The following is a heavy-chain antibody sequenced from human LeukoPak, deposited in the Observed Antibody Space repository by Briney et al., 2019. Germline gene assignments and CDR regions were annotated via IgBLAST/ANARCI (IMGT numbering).Heavy chain of an antibody. J-gene: IGHJ6*02. V-gene: IGHV4-30-4*01. CDR1: GGSISSGDYY. Sequence: SQTLSLTCTVSGGSISSGDYYWSWIRQPPGKGLKWIGYIYYSGSTYYNPSLKSRVTISVDTSKNQFSLKLSSVTAADTAVYYCAREAMVRGVIRYYYGMDVWGQGTTVTVSS. CDR3: AREAMVRGVIRYYYGMDV. CDR2: IYYSGST. D-gene: IGHD3-10*01.